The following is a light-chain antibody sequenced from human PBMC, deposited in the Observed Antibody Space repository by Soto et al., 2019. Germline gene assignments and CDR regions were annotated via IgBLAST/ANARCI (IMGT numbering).Light chain of an antibody. CDR2: DNN. J-gene: IGLJ3*02. V-gene: IGLV1-51*01. CDR3: GTWDSSLSAWV. Sequence: QSALTQPPSVSGAPGQTVTISCSGTSSNIGNNYVSWYQQLPATAPKLLIYDNNKRPSGIPDRFSGSKSGTSATLGITGLQTGDEADYYCGTWDSSLSAWVFGGGTKLTVL. CDR1: SSNIGNNY.